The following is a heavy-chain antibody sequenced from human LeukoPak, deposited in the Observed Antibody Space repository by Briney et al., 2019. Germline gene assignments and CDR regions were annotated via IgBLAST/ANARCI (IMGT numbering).Heavy chain of an antibody. CDR2: IKQDGSEK. V-gene: IGHV3-7*01. CDR1: GFTFSSYW. J-gene: IGHJ5*02. D-gene: IGHD6-13*01. Sequence: GGSLRLPCAASGFTFSSYWMSWVRQAPGKGLEWVANIKQDGSEKYYVDSVKGRFTISRDNAKNSLYLQMNSLRAEDTAVYYCARGPYSSIRKRENWFDPWGQGTLVTVSS. CDR3: ARGPYSSIRKRENWFDP.